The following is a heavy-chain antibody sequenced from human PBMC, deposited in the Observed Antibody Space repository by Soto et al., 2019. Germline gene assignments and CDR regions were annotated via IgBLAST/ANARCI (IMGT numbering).Heavy chain of an antibody. D-gene: IGHD6-13*01. J-gene: IGHJ5*02. V-gene: IGHV4-34*01. CDR2: INHSGST. CDR1: GGSFSGYY. Sequence: QVQLQQWGAGLLKPSETLSLTCAVYGGSFSGYYWSWIRQPPGKGLEWIGEINHSGSTNYNPSLKSRVTISVDTPKNQFSLKLSSVTAADTAVYYCARAGIAAAGTNWFDPWGQGTLVTVSS. CDR3: ARAGIAAAGTNWFDP.